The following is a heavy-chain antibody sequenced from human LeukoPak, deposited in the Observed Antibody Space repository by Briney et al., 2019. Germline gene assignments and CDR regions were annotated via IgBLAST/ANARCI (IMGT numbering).Heavy chain of an antibody. CDR2: IIPIFGTA. Sequence: EAAVKVCCKASAGTFSSYAISRVRQAPGQGNEWMGGIIPIFGTANYAQKFQGRVTITADKSTSTAYMELSSLRSEDTAVYYCASGSGSGYAFDIWGQGTMVTVSS. D-gene: IGHD6-19*01. CDR1: AGTFSSYA. J-gene: IGHJ3*02. CDR3: ASGSGSGYAFDI. V-gene: IGHV1-69*06.